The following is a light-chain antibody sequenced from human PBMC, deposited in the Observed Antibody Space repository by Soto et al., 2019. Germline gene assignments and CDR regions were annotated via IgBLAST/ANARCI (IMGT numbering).Light chain of an antibody. CDR2: DAS. CDR1: QSFTSY. Sequence: EIVLTPSPDTLSLSPGERDTLSCRSRQSFTSYFAWYQQKPGQAPRLLIYDASHMATGIPARFSGSGSGTDFTVTIVSLEHEDFSVCYCQQRSSWPPKYTCGQGTKLEIK. CDR3: QQRSSWPPKYT. V-gene: IGKV3-11*01. J-gene: IGKJ2*01.